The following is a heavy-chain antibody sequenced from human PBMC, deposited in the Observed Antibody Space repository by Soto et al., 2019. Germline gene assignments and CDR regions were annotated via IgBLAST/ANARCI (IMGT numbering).Heavy chain of an antibody. Sequence: SETLSLTCAVSGGSISSSNWWSWVRQPPGKGLEWIGEIYHSGSTNYNPSLKSRVTISVDKSKNQFSLKLSSVTAADTAVYYCARIRGSGSYYPDYWGQGTLVTVSS. J-gene: IGHJ4*02. D-gene: IGHD3-10*01. CDR3: ARIRGSGSYYPDY. CDR1: GGSISSSNW. V-gene: IGHV4-4*02. CDR2: IYHSGST.